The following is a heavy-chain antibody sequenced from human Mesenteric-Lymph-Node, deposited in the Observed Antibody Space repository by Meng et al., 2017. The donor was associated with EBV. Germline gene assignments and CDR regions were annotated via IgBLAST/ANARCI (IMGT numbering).Heavy chain of an antibody. CDR1: GDSTINGGHY. V-gene: IGHV4-30-4*01. Sequence: QLPQSGPGRVKPSQTLSLTCAVSGDSTINGGHYWTWIRQPPGKRLEWIGYIFYTGSTYYNPSLKSRVTISLDISKNQFSLNPTFVTAADTAVYYCARDTNGDYGWVDPWGQGTLVTVSS. CDR2: IFYTGST. J-gene: IGHJ5*02. D-gene: IGHD4-17*01. CDR3: ARDTNGDYGWVDP.